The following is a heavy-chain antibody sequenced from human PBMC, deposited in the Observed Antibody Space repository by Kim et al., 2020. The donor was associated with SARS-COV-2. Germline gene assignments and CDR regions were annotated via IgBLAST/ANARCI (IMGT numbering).Heavy chain of an antibody. J-gene: IGHJ3*02. CDR3: GRDPIGGGGI. D-gene: IGHD3-16*01. V-gene: IGHV1-8*01. CDR2: NT. Sequence: NTGYAQKFQGRVTMTRNTSISTAYMELSSLRSEDTAVYYCGRDPIGGGGIWGQGTMVTVSS.